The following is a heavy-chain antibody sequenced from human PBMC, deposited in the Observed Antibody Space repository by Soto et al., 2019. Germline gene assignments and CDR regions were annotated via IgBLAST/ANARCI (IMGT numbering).Heavy chain of an antibody. D-gene: IGHD2-2*01. J-gene: IGHJ4*02. CDR3: ARASSYCSSTSCYGGFDY. Sequence: SETLSLTCTVSGGSISSYYWSWIRQPPGKGLEWIGYIYYSGSTNYNPSLKSPVTISVDTSKNQFSLKLSSVTAADTAVYYCARASSYCSSTSCYGGFDYWGQGTLVTVSS. CDR1: GGSISSYY. V-gene: IGHV4-59*01. CDR2: IYYSGST.